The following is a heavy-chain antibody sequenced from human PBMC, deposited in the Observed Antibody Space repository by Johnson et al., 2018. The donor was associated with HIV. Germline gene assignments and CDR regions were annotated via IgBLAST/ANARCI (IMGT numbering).Heavy chain of an antibody. CDR1: GFTFSNYA. CDR2: LSYDGTIK. D-gene: IGHD5-24*01. CDR3: AREMAWEDAFDI. V-gene: IGHV3-30-3*01. Sequence: QVQLVESGGGVVQPGRSLRLSCAASGFTFSNYAMHWVRQAPGKGLEWVAILSYDGTIKYYVDSVRGRFTISRDNSKNSLYLQMNSLRAEDTAVYYCAREMAWEDAFDIWGQGTMVTVSS. J-gene: IGHJ3*02.